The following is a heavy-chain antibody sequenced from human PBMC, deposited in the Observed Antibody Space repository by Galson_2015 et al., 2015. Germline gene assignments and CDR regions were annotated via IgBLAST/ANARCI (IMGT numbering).Heavy chain of an antibody. D-gene: IGHD5-24*01. CDR3: ARPTADGYKPDY. Sequence: SVRDSCKASGYTFTGHYLHWVRQAPGQGLEWMERLHPNSANTNYAQNFQAWVTMTWDTSISTAYLEVSRLRSDDPAVYYGARPTADGYKPDYWGQGTLVTVSS. CDR2: LHPNSANT. V-gene: IGHV1-2*04. J-gene: IGHJ4*02. CDR1: GYTFTGHY.